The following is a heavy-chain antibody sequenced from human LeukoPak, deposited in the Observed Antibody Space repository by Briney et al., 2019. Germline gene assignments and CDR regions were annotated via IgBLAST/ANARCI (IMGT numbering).Heavy chain of an antibody. D-gene: IGHD3-3*01. Sequence: PGGSLRLSCAASGFTFSSYKMIWVRQAPGKGLEWVSSISSSGSDIFYADSMKGRFNVSRDNAKNSLFLQMNSLRGEDTAVYYCARLLRRSGYYADYWGPGTLVTVSS. J-gene: IGHJ4*02. CDR3: ARLLRRSGYYADY. CDR1: GFTFSSYK. V-gene: IGHV3-21*01. CDR2: ISSSGSDI.